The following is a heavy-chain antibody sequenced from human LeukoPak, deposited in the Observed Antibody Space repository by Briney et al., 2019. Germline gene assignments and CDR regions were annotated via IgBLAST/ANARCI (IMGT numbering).Heavy chain of an antibody. V-gene: IGHV4-34*01. CDR1: GGSFSGYY. J-gene: IGHJ6*04. D-gene: IGHD3-10*01. Sequence: PSETLSLTCAFYGGSFSGYYWSWIRQPPGKGLEWIGEINHSGSTNYNPSLKSRVTISVDTSKNQFSLKLSSVTAADTAVYYCARDGTMVRALLVWGKGTTVTVSS. CDR3: ARDGTMVRALLV. CDR2: INHSGST.